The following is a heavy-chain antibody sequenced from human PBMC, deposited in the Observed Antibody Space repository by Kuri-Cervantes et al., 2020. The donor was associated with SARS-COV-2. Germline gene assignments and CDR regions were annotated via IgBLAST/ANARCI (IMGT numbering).Heavy chain of an antibody. V-gene: IGHV3-11*01. Sequence: GGSLRLSCTASGFIFSDYYMTWIRQAPGKGLEWVSNIGPSGTTKYYADSVKGRFTISRDNAKNSLYLQMNSLRAEDMALYYCAKGLIASSTRYDAFDIWGQGTMVTVSS. J-gene: IGHJ3*02. CDR3: AKGLIASSTRYDAFDI. D-gene: IGHD2-2*01. CDR1: GFIFSDYY. CDR2: IGPSGTTK.